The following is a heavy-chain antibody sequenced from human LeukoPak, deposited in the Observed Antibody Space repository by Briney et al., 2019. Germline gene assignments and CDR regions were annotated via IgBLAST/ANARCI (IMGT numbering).Heavy chain of an antibody. Sequence: PSETLSLTCAVYGGSFSGYYWSWIRQPPGKGLEWIGEINHSGSTNYNPSLKSRVTISVDTSKNQFSLKLSSVTAADTAVYYCARRPRIAAVSGFDYWGQGTLVTVSS. CDR1: GGSFSGYY. CDR2: INHSGST. J-gene: IGHJ4*02. V-gene: IGHV4-34*01. D-gene: IGHD6-13*01. CDR3: ARRPRIAAVSGFDY.